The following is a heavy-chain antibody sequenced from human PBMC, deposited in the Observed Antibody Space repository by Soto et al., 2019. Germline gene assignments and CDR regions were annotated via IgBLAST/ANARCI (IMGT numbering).Heavy chain of an antibody. CDR3: ARDRPYYYDSSGYLD. CDR2: TRNKANSYTT. D-gene: IGHD3-22*01. CDR1: GFTFSDHY. V-gene: IGHV3-72*01. J-gene: IGHJ4*02. Sequence: EVQLVESGGGLVQPGGSLRLSCAASGFTFSDHYMDWVRQAPGKGLEWVGRTRNKANSYTTEYAASVKGRFTISRDDSKNSLDLQMNSLKTEDTAVYYCARDRPYYYDSSGYLDWGQGTLVTVSS.